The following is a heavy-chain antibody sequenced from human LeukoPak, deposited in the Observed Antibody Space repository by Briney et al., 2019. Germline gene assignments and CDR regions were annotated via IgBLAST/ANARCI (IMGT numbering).Heavy chain of an antibody. CDR3: AKNLQGYYYYGLDV. V-gene: IGHV3-15*04. CDR2: IVSKTDGGTT. Sequence: GGSLRLSCAASGFTFSNAWMSWVRQAPGKGPEWVGRIVSKTDGGTTDYAAPVKGRFTISRDDSKNTLYLQMNSLKTEDTALYNCAKNLQGYYYYGLDVWGQGTTVTVSS. CDR1: GFTFSNAW. J-gene: IGHJ6*02.